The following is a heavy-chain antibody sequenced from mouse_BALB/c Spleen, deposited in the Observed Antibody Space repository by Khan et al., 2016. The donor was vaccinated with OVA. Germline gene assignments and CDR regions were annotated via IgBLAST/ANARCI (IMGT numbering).Heavy chain of an antibody. CDR1: GYIFTSYY. CDR3: TRGGFSSFAY. D-gene: IGHD1-3*01. CDR2: INPSDGST. Sequence: QVQLQQSGAELVKPGASVKLSCKASGYIFTSYYIYWVKQRPGQGLEWIGEINPSDGSTNFNEKFKSKATLTVDRSSSTTYMQLSSLTSEDSAVYYCTRGGFSSFAYWGQGTRVTVSA. V-gene: IGHV1S81*02. J-gene: IGHJ3*01.